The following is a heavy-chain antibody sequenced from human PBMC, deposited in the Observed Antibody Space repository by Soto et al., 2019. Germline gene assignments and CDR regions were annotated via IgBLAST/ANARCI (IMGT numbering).Heavy chain of an antibody. J-gene: IGHJ3*02. Sequence: GGSLRLSCAASGFTFSSYAMHWVRQAPGKGLEWVAVISYDGSNKYYADSVKGRFTISRDNSKNTLYLQMNSLRAEDTAVYYCARDSYIYGPEDGAFDIWGQGTMVTVSS. CDR1: GFTFSSYA. CDR3: ARDSYIYGPEDGAFDI. D-gene: IGHD4-17*01. V-gene: IGHV3-30-3*01. CDR2: ISYDGSNK.